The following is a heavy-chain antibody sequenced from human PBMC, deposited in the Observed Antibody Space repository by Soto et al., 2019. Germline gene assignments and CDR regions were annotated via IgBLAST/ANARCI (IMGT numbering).Heavy chain of an antibody. J-gene: IGHJ3*02. V-gene: IGHV2-5*02. CDR1: GFSLSTSGVG. Sequence: QITLKESGPPLVKPTQTLTLTCTFSGFSLSTSGVGVGWIRQPPGKALEWLALLYWDDDKRYSPSLKSRLTITKDTSKNQVVLTMTNMDPVDTATYYCAHRLAHDAFDIWGQGTMVTVSS. CDR3: AHRLAHDAFDI. CDR2: LYWDDDK.